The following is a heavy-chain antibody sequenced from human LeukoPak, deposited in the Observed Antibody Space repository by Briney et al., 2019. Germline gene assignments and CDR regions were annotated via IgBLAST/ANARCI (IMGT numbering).Heavy chain of an antibody. V-gene: IGHV3-53*01. Sequence: PGGSLRLSCAVSGFTVSTNYMSWVRQAPGKGLEWVSVIYSGGSTYYADSVKGRFTISRDNSKNTLYLQMNSLRAEDTAVYYCARFGLLGYSLTRPDAFDIWGQGTMVTVS. J-gene: IGHJ3*02. D-gene: IGHD3-22*01. CDR1: GFTVSTNY. CDR2: IYSGGST. CDR3: ARFGLLGYSLTRPDAFDI.